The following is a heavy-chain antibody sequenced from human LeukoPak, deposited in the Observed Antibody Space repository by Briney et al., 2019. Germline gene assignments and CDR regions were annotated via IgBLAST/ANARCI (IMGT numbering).Heavy chain of an antibody. CDR2: IYYSGST. V-gene: IGHV4-61*05. CDR3: ARMRIAARTAPGAFDI. CDR1: GGSIKSSTYY. Sequence: KPSETLSLTCSVSGGSIKSSTYYWVWIRQAPGKGLEWIGYIYYSGSTNYNPSLKSRVTISVDTSKNQFSLKLSSVTAADTAVYYCARMRIAARTAPGAFDIWGQGTMVTVSS. J-gene: IGHJ3*02. D-gene: IGHD6-6*01.